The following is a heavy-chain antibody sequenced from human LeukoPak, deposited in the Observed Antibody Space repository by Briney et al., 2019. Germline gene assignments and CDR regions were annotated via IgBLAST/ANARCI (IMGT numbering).Heavy chain of an antibody. Sequence: PSETLSLICTVSGGSISSYYWSWIRQPPGKGLEWIGYIYYSGSTNYNPSLKSRVTISVDTSKNQFSLKLSSVTAADTAVYYCARVNLGGTDGDNWFDPWGQGTLVTVSS. J-gene: IGHJ5*02. CDR1: GGSISSYY. D-gene: IGHD1-1*01. CDR3: ARVNLGGTDGDNWFDP. CDR2: IYYSGST. V-gene: IGHV4-59*01.